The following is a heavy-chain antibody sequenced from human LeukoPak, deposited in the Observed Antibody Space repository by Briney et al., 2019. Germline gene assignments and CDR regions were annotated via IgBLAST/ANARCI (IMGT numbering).Heavy chain of an antibody. CDR3: AREESSQLNGMDV. CDR2: ISSSSSYI. J-gene: IGHJ6*04. D-gene: IGHD5-24*01. V-gene: IGHV3-21*01. CDR1: GFTFSSYS. Sequence: GGSLRLSCAASGFTFSSYSMNWVRQAPGKGLAWVSSISSSSSYIYYADSVKGRFTISRDNAKNSLYLQMNSLRAEDTAVYYCAREESSQLNGMDVWGKGTTVTVSS.